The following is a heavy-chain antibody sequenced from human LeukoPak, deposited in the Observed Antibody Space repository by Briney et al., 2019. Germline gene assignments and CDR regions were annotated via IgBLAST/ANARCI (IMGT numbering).Heavy chain of an antibody. CDR1: GYSFTRHW. D-gene: IGHD2-15*01. V-gene: IGHV5-51*01. J-gene: IGHJ4*02. CDR3: VRGCSGRRCQRDFAY. Sequence: GESLKISCSSSGYSFTRHWIDWVRQMPGKGLEWMGSIYPGDFDSRYTPSFQGQVTISADKSISTAYLQWSSLKASNTAMYYCVRGCSGRRCQRDFAYWGEGNLVTVSS. CDR2: IYPGDFDS.